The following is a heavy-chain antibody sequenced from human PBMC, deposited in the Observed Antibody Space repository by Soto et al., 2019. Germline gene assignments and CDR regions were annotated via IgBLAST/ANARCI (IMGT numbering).Heavy chain of an antibody. CDR3: AHRSYTGGCTVPFDS. D-gene: IGHD6-19*01. CDR1: GFSLTSAGEA. CDR2: IYWDDDK. V-gene: IGHV2-5*05. J-gene: IGHJ4*02. Sequence: QITLKESGPTLLTPTQTLTLTCTFSGFSLTSAGEAVGWIRQPPGKALEWHAHIYWDDDKYYGPSVKPRATITKDTSRSQVVLTLTNMDPVDTATYFCAHRSYTGGCTVPFDSWGQGTLVTVSS.